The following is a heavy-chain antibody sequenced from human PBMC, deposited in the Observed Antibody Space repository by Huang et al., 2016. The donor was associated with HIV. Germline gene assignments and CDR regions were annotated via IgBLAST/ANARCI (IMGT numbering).Heavy chain of an antibody. CDR2: INHAGSI. CDR3: ARGGPRVTVAGPLDC. V-gene: IGHV4-34*01. J-gene: IGHJ4*02. Sequence: QVQIEQWGAGLLKPSETLSLTCAVYGGSFGGYYWNWIRQYPGKGLEWSGKINHAGSINYNAALKSRVSSLVDASKQQFSLKLSAVTAADTAIYFCARGGPRVTVAGPLDCWGQGSLVTVSS. CDR1: GGSFGGYY. D-gene: IGHD6-19*01.